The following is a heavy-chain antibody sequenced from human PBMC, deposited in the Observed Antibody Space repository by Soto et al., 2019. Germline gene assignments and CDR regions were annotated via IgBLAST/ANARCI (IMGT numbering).Heavy chain of an antibody. Sequence: SETLSLTCAVSGGSISSGDYSWSWIRQPPGKGLEWIGYIYRSGSTYYNPSLKSRVTISVDRSKNQFSLKLSSVTAADTAVYYCARESYYYGMDVWGQGTTVTVSS. CDR3: ARESYYYGMDV. CDR1: GGSISSGDYS. V-gene: IGHV4-30-2*01. CDR2: IYRSGST. J-gene: IGHJ6*02.